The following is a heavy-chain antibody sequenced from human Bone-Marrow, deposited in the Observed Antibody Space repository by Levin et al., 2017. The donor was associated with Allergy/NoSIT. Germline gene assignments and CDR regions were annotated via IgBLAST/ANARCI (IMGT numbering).Heavy chain of an antibody. CDR2: MWYDGSIE. Sequence: GESLXISCAASGFSFSNHAVHWVRQAPGKGLEWVAIMWYDGSIEDYADSVKGRFTVSRDNSKNTVYLQMNSLRAEDTAVYYCARDSQMGFDDYWGQGTLVTVSS. D-gene: IGHD3-9*01. CDR3: ARDSQMGFDDY. V-gene: IGHV3-33*01. J-gene: IGHJ4*02. CDR1: GFSFSNHA.